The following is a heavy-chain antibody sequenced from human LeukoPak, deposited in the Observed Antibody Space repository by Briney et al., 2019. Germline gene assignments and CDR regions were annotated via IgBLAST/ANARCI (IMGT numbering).Heavy chain of an antibody. CDR2: AKNKVNSYTT. D-gene: IGHD1-26*01. Sequence: GGSLRLSCAASGFIFSDHYMDWVRQAPGKGLEWVGRAKNKVNSYTTIYAASVKGRFTISRDDSKNSLYLQMNSLKTEDTAVYYCTTRGGSFSIFDYWGQGTLVTVSS. CDR3: TTRGGSFSIFDY. CDR1: GFIFSDHY. J-gene: IGHJ4*02. V-gene: IGHV3-72*01.